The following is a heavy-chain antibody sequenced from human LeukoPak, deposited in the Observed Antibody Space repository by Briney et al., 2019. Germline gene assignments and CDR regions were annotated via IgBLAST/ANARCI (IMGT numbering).Heavy chain of an antibody. CDR3: ARSFNRRAMIVVRPGAFDI. CDR2: ISAYNGNT. CDR1: GYTFTSYG. V-gene: IGHV1-18*01. D-gene: IGHD3-22*01. Sequence: ASVKVSCKASGYTFTSYGISWVRQAPGQGLEWMGWISAYNGNTNYAQKLQGRVTMTTDTSTSTAYMELRSLRSDDTAVYYCARSFNRRAMIVVRPGAFDIWGQGTMVTVSS. J-gene: IGHJ3*02.